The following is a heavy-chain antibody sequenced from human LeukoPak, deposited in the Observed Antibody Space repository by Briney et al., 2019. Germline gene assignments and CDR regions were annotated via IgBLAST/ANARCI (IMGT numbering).Heavy chain of an antibody. V-gene: IGHV3-7*01. CDR3: AREAY. J-gene: IGHJ4*02. CDR1: GFTFSRYW. Sequence: GGSLRLSCAASGFTFSRYWMSWVRQAPGKGLEWVASVKEDGSQKNYADTVKGRFTISRGNAQKSLALQMSSLRAEDTAMYYCAREAYWGPGTLVTVSS. CDR2: VKEDGSQK.